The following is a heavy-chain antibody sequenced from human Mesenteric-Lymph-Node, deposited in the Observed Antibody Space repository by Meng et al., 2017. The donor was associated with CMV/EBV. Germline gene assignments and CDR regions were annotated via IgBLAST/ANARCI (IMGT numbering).Heavy chain of an antibody. J-gene: IGHJ4*02. CDR2: INPNSGDT. CDR3: ARVDDRSGYYVGGG. Sequence: ASVKVSCKASGGTFSSYAISWVRQAPGQGLEWMGRINPNSGDTDYAQKFQGRVTMTRDTSISTAYMELSRLTSDDTAVYYCARVDDRSGYYVGGGWGQGTLVTVSS. V-gene: IGHV1-2*06. CDR1: GGTFSSYA. D-gene: IGHD3-22*01.